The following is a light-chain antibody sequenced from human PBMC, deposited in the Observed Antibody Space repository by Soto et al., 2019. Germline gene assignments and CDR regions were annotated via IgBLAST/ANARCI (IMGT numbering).Light chain of an antibody. J-gene: IGKJ1*01. CDR1: QSISSW. Sequence: DIQMTQSPSTLSGSVGDRVTITCRASQSISSWLAWYQQKPGKAPKLLIYEASSLEKGVPARFGGSGSGTEFTLTISSLQPDDFATYYCQQYNVYSWTFGQGTKVDI. CDR3: QQYNVYSWT. V-gene: IGKV1-5*03. CDR2: EAS.